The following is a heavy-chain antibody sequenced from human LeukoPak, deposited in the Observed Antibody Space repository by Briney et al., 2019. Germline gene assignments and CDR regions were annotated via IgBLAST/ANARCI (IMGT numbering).Heavy chain of an antibody. CDR1: GYTLTELS. CDR3: ATGFIAAAATDFDY. Sequence: ASVKVPCKVSGYTLTELSIHWVRQAPGKGLEWMGGFDPEDGETIYAQKFQARVIMTEDTSTDTAYMELSSLRSEDTAVYFCATGFIAAAATDFDYWGQGTLVTVSS. D-gene: IGHD6-13*01. CDR2: FDPEDGET. J-gene: IGHJ4*02. V-gene: IGHV1-24*01.